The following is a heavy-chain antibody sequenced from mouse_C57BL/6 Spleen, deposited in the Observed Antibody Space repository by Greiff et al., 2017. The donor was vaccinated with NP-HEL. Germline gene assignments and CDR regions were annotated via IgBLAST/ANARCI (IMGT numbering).Heavy chain of an antibody. Sequence: QVTLKESGPGLLQSSQTLSLTCSFSGFSLSTSGMGVRWLRQPSGKGLEWLAHIYCDDDNRYNPFLKSRLTISKDTSRNQVFLKSTSVDTADTATYYCARRNSNYDFDYWGQGTTLTVSS. V-gene: IGHV8-12*01. D-gene: IGHD2-5*01. CDR3: ARRNSNYDFDY. CDR2: IYCDDDN. CDR1: GFSLSTSGMG. J-gene: IGHJ2*01.